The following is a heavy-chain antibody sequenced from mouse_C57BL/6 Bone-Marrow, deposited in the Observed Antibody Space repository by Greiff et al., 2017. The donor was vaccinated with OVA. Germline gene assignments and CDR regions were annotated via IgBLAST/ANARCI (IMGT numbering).Heavy chain of an antibody. D-gene: IGHD2-2*01. J-gene: IGHJ3*01. CDR2: ISYSGST. CDR3: ARDRGGYWFAY. V-gene: IGHV3-1*01. CDR1: GYSITSGYD. Sequence: EVQLKESGPGMVKPSQSLSLTCTVTGYSITSGYDWHWIRHFPGNKLEWMGYISYSGSTNYNPSLKSRISITHDTSKNHFFLKLNSVTTEDTATYYCARDRGGYWFAYWGQGTLVTVSA.